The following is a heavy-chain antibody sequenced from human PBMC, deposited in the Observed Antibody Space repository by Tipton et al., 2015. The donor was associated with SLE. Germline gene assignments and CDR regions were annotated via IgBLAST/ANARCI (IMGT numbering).Heavy chain of an antibody. CDR3: ARGYGDYYFDY. J-gene: IGHJ4*02. Sequence: TLSLTCAVSGGSISSGGYSWSWIRQPPGKGLEWIGYIYHSGSTYYNPSLKSRVTISVDRSKNQFSLKLSSVTAADTAVYYCARGYGDYYFDYWGQGTLVT. D-gene: IGHD4-17*01. CDR1: GGSISSGGYS. V-gene: IGHV4-30-2*01. CDR2: IYHSGST.